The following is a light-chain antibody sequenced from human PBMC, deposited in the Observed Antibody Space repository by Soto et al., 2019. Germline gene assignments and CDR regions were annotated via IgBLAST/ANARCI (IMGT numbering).Light chain of an antibody. CDR3: QEYHTWPPIP. J-gene: IGKJ5*01. Sequence: MSQSLGTVSVWLREDATLSCRASQSVDGYLAWYQQKPGQAPRLLIYGASTRATGVTARFRGGGSGTEFTLTISSLQSEDSAVYYCQEYHTWPPIPFGQGTRLAIK. V-gene: IGKV3-15*01. CDR2: GAS. CDR1: QSVDGY.